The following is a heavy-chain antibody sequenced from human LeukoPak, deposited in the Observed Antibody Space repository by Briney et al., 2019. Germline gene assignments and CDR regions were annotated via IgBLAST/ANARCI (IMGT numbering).Heavy chain of an antibody. J-gene: IGHJ4*02. CDR3: ARARGNLGSYYGGDY. CDR1: GFTFSYHT. D-gene: IGHD1-26*01. Sequence: GGSLRLSCVASGFTFSYHTMNWVRQAPGKGLEWVSSISSNGAYIYYADSARGRFTISRDNAKNSLYLQMNSLRADDTALYYCARARGNLGSYYGGDYWGQGTLVTVSS. CDR2: ISSNGAYI. V-gene: IGHV3-21*01.